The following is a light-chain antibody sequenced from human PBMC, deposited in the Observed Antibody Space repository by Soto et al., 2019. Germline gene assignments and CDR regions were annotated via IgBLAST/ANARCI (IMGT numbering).Light chain of an antibody. V-gene: IGLV2-14*01. J-gene: IGLJ3*02. CDR2: DVS. CDR1: SSDVGGYNY. Sequence: QSVLTQPASVPGSPGQSITISCTGTSSDVGGYNYVSWYQQHPGKAPKLMIYDVSNRPSGVSNRFSGSKSGNTASLTISGLQAEDEADYYCSSYTSSSTLEVFGGGTQLTVL. CDR3: SSYTSSSTLEV.